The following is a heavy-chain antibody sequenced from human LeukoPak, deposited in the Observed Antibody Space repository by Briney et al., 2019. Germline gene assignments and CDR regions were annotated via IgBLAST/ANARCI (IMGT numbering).Heavy chain of an antibody. V-gene: IGHV3-9*01. CDR2: IGRNSGSI. D-gene: IGHD6-6*01. Sequence: GRSLTPSCPASGFTFDDYAIHWVRQAPGKGLEWVACIGRNSGSIGYQDSLKGRFTITRDNDKNSLYLQMNSLRAEDTALYYCAKGYGSSSGGLFDYWGQGTLVTVSS. CDR3: AKGYGSSSGGLFDY. J-gene: IGHJ4*02. CDR1: GFTFDDYA.